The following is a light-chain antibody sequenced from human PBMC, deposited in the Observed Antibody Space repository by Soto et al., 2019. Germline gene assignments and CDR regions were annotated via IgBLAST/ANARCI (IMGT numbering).Light chain of an antibody. J-gene: IGLJ3*02. V-gene: IGLV2-14*01. Sequence: SVLTQPASVSGSPGQSITISCTGTSSDVGGYNYVSWYQQHPGKAPKLMIYEVSDRPSGVSNRFSGSKSGNTASLTISGLRAEDEGDYYCASYTSGSRWVFGGGTKLTVL. CDR1: SSDVGGYNY. CDR3: ASYTSGSRWV. CDR2: EVS.